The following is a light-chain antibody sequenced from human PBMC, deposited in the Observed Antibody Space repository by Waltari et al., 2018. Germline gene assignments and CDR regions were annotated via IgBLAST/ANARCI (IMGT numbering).Light chain of an antibody. CDR3: CSYAGSSPHVV. V-gene: IGLV2-23*01. J-gene: IGLJ2*01. CDR2: EGS. CDR1: SSDVGSYNL. Sequence: QSALTQPASVSGSPGQSITISCTGTSSDVGSYNLVSWSQQHPGKAPKLMIYEGSKRPSGVSNLFSGAKSGNTASLTISGLQAEDEADYYCCSYAGSSPHVVFGGGTKLTVL.